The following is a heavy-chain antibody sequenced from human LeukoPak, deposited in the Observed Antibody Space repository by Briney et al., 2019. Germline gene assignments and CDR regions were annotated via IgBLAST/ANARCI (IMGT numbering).Heavy chain of an antibody. V-gene: IGHV3-30*03. J-gene: IGHJ4*02. CDR3: ARVFDDYGDYGGIDY. CDR2: ISYDGSNK. CDR1: GFTFSSYS. Sequence: GGSLRLSCAASGFTFSSYSMNWVRQAPGKGLEWVAVISYDGSNKYYADSVKGRFTISRDNSKNTLYLQMNSLRAEDTAVYYCARVFDDYGDYGGIDYWGQGTLVTVSS. D-gene: IGHD4-17*01.